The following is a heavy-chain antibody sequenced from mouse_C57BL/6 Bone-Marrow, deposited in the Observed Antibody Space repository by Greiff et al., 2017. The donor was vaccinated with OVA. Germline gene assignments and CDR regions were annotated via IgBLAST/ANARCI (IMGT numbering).Heavy chain of an antibody. V-gene: IGHV1-26*01. CDR3: ARSNYYGSRILDY. D-gene: IGHD1-1*01. Sequence: VQLQQSGPELVKPGASVKISCKASGYTFTDYYMNWVKQSHGKSLEWIGDINPNNGGTSYNQKFKGKATLTVEKSSSTVYLELSRLTSDDSAVYYCARSNYYGSRILDYWGQGTTLTVSS. J-gene: IGHJ2*01. CDR2: INPNNGGT. CDR1: GYTFTDYY.